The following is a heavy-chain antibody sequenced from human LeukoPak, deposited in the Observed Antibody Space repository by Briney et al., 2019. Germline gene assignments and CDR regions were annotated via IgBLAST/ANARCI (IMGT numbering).Heavy chain of an antibody. Sequence: SETLSLTCTVSAGSISNSYWGWTRQPAGKGLEWIGRIYSSGSTDYNPSLKSRVTMSIDTSNNQFSLRLTSVTAADTAVYYCARVADILTGYALYYYAMDVWGQGTTVTVSS. CDR2: IYSSGST. CDR1: AGSISNSY. D-gene: IGHD3-9*01. CDR3: ARVADILTGYALYYYAMDV. V-gene: IGHV4-4*07. J-gene: IGHJ6*02.